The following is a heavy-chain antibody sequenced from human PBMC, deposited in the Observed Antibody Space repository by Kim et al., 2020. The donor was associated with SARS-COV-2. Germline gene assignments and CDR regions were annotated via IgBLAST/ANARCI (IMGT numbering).Heavy chain of an antibody. V-gene: IGHV3-48*02. J-gene: IGHJ4*02. CDR3: VRDKDFSFDY. CDR2: IRTGSGGV. CDR1: GFTFGTFT. Sequence: GGYLRLSCAASGFTFGTFTMNWVRQAPGKGLEWVSNIRTGSGGVFYAESVKGRFTISRDDPQNSLFLQMNGLRDEDTAVYYCVRDKDFSFDYWGQGTLVTVSS.